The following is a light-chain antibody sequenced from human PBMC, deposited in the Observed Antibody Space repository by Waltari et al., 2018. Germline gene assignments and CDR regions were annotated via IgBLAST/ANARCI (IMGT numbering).Light chain of an antibody. CDR2: GAS. CDR3: QQYGSSPPLT. Sequence: EIVLTQSPGTLSLSPGERVTLSCRASQSISSSFLAWYRQKPGQAPSLLIHGASSRATGIPDRFSGSGSGTDFTLTISRLEPEDFAVYYCQQYGSSPPLTFGQGTKLEI. J-gene: IGKJ2*01. V-gene: IGKV3-20*01. CDR1: QSISSSF.